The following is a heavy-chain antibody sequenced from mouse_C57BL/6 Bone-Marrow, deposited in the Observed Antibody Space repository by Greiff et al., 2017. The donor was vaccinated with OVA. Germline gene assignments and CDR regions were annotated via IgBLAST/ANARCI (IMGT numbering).Heavy chain of an antibody. V-gene: IGHV1-19*01. Sequence: EVQLQQSGPVLVKPGASVKMSCKASGYTFTDYYMNWVKQSHGKSLEWIGVINPYNGGTSYNQKFKGKATLTVDKSSSTAYMELNSLTSEDSAVYYCASLYYSKTLYFDYWGQGTTLTVSS. D-gene: IGHD2-5*01. CDR1: GYTFTDYY. J-gene: IGHJ2*01. CDR3: ASLYYSKTLYFDY. CDR2: INPYNGGT.